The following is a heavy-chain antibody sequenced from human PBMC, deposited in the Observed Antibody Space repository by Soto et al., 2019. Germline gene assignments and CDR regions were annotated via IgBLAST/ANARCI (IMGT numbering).Heavy chain of an antibody. CDR3: ASLVTDAFDI. CDR1: GFTFSSYS. J-gene: IGHJ3*02. Sequence: EVQLVESGGGLVKPGGSLRLSCAASGFTFSSYSMNWVRQAPGKGLEWVSSISSSSSYIYYADSVKGRFTISRDNAKNXXXXXXXXXXXXXXXVYYCASLVTDAFDIXXXGXXVTVSX. CDR2: ISSSSSYI. D-gene: IGHD3-10*01. V-gene: IGHV3-21*01.